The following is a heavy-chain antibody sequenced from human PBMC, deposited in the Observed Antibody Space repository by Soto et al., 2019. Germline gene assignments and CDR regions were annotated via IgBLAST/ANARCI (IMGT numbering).Heavy chain of an antibody. J-gene: IGHJ6*02. CDR2: IDPSDSYT. D-gene: IGHD2-2*01. Sequence: GESLKISCKGSGYSFTSYWISWVRQMPGKGLEWKGRIDPSDSYTNYSPSFQGHVTISADKSISTAYLQWSSLKASDTAMYYCARHLRRIVVVPAATYPRIHYYYGMDVWGQGTTVTVSS. V-gene: IGHV5-10-1*01. CDR3: ARHLRRIVVVPAATYPRIHYYYGMDV. CDR1: GYSFTSYW.